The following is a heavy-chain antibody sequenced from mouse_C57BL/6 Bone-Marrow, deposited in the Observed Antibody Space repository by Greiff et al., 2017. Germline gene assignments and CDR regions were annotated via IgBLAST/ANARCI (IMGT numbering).Heavy chain of an antibody. CDR2: LDPENGDT. CDR3: TKGNYYAMDY. J-gene: IGHJ4*01. Sequence: EVKLQESGAELVRPGASVKLSCTASGFNIKDDYMHWVKQRPEQGLEWIGWLDPENGDTEYASKFQGKATITADTSSNTAYLQLSSLTSEDTAVYYCTKGNYYAMDYWGQGTSVTVSS. CDR1: GFNIKDDY. V-gene: IGHV14-4*01.